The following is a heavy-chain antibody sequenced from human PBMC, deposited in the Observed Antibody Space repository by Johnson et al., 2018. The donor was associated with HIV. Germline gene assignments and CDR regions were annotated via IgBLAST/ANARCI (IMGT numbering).Heavy chain of an antibody. CDR2: TSYDEIKK. CDR3: ASTGSGSDDAFDI. CDR1: GFIFSDYA. J-gene: IGHJ3*02. Sequence: QVQLVESGGGVVQPGRSLRLSCAASGFIFSDYAMHWVRLAPGKGLEWVAVTSYDEIKKNYADSVKGRFPISRDNSKNTLYLQMNSLRAEDTAVYYCASTGSGSDDAFDIWGQGTMVTVSS. D-gene: IGHD3-10*01. V-gene: IGHV3-30*04.